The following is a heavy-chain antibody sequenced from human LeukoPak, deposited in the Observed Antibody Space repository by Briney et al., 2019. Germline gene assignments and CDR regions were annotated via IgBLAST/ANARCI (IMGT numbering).Heavy chain of an antibody. V-gene: IGHV3-20*04. CDR2: INWNGGST. CDR3: ARDGDRFGELLSTQFNWFDP. Sequence: PGGSLRLSCAASGFIFDDYGMSWVRQAPGKGLEWVSGINWNGGSTGYADSVNGRFTISRDNAKNSLYLQMNSLRAEDTALYYCARDGDRFGELLSTQFNWFDPWGQGTLVIVSS. CDR1: GFIFDDYG. J-gene: IGHJ5*02. D-gene: IGHD3-10*01.